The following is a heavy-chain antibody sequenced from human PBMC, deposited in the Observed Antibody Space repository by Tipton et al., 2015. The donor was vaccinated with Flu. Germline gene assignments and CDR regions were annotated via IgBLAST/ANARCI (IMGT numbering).Heavy chain of an antibody. V-gene: IGHV1-2*02. CDR2: VNPNSGGT. D-gene: IGHD3-10*01. CDR3: ARSFSKYFGSGSYHDY. Sequence: QVQLVQSGAEVKKPGASVKVSCKASGYTFTDYFIHWMRQAPGQGLEWLGWVNPNSGGTNYAQKSQGRVTMTRDTSINIAYVELSSLRSDDTAVYYCARSFSKYFGSGSYHDYWGQGTLVTVSS. CDR1: GYTFTDYF. J-gene: IGHJ4*02.